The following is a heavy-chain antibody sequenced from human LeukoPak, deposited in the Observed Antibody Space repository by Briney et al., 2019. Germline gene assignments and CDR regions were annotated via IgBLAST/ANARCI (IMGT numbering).Heavy chain of an antibody. Sequence: SGTLSLTCSVSGGSLTSSSFYWGCLRPPPGKGLDWIRYVFYSGSTNYNPSLRSRVTISLDTSRNQFSLQMSSVTAADTAVYYCARDHLALGSGIYSVWGQGTLLIVSS. V-gene: IGHV4-61*01. D-gene: IGHD1-26*01. CDR1: GGSLTSSSFY. CDR2: VFYSGST. J-gene: IGHJ4*02. CDR3: ARDHLALGSGIYSV.